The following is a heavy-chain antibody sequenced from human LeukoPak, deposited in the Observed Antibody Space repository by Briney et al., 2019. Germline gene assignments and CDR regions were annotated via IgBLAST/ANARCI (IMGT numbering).Heavy chain of an antibody. CDR1: GGSISSSSYY. D-gene: IGHD6-13*01. Sequence: PSETQSLTCTVSGGSISSSSYYWGWIRQPPGKGLQWLGRIYYSEWTYYNPSLKSRVTISVDTSKNQFSLKLSAVTAEDTAVYYCERHGRIAAAANWFDLWGRGTLVSVFS. CDR3: ERHGRIAAAANWFDL. CDR2: IYYSEWT. J-gene: IGHJ5*02. V-gene: IGHV4-39*01.